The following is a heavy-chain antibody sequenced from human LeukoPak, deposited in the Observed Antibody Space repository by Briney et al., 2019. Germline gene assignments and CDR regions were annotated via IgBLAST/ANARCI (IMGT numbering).Heavy chain of an antibody. CDR1: GFSFSNHG. V-gene: IGHV3-30*03. CDR3: AREATWGQWYFDH. J-gene: IGHJ4*02. CDR2: IARDGGAK. D-gene: IGHD6-19*01. Sequence: GSLRLSCVASGFSFSNHGMHWVRQAPGKGLEWVSVIARDGGAKFYADSVRGRFTLSRDNSKNMFFLQMNFLTVEDTAIYYCAREATWGQWYFDHWGQGTPVTVSS.